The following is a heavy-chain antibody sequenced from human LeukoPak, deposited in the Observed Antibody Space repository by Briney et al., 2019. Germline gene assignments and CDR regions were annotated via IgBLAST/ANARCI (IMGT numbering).Heavy chain of an antibody. Sequence: SETLSLTCAVYGGSFSGYYWSWIRQPPGKGLEWIGEINHSGSTNYNPSLKSRVTISVDTSKNQFSLKLSSVTAADTAVYYCARVKYSSGWYESAFDIWGQGTMVTASS. J-gene: IGHJ3*02. CDR3: ARVKYSSGWYESAFDI. CDR1: GGSFSGYY. CDR2: INHSGST. D-gene: IGHD6-19*01. V-gene: IGHV4-34*01.